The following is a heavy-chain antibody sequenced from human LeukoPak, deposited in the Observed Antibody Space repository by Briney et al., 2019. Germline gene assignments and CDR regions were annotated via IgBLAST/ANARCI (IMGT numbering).Heavy chain of an antibody. CDR3: ATANVVTIFGVVIPSYYYYYYMDV. CDR2: FDPEDGET. Sequence: ASVKVSCKVSGYTLTELSMHWVRQAPGKGLEWMGGFDPEDGETIYAQKFQGRVTMTEDTSTDTAYMELSSLRSEDTAVYYCATANVVTIFGVVIPSYYYYYYMDVWGKGTTVTVSS. D-gene: IGHD3-3*01. J-gene: IGHJ6*03. CDR1: GYTLTELS. V-gene: IGHV1-24*01.